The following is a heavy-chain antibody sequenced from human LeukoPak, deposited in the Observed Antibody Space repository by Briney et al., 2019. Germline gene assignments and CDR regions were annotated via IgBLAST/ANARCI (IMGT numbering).Heavy chain of an antibody. CDR2: IIPILGIA. J-gene: IGHJ5*02. CDR3: ARWIRDAEITRSYWFDP. V-gene: IGHV1-69*02. CDR1: GYTFTGYY. Sequence: GASVKVSRKASGYTFTGYYMHWVRQAPGQGLEWMGRIIPILGIANYAQKFQGRVTITADESTSTAYMELSSLRSEDTAVYYCARWIRDAEITRSYWFDPWGQGTLVTVSS. D-gene: IGHD1-14*01.